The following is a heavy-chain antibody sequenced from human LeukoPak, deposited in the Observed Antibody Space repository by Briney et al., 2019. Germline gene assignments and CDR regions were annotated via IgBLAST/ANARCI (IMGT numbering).Heavy chain of an antibody. J-gene: IGHJ6*03. CDR2: ISAYNGNT. Sequence: GASVKVSCKASGYTFTSYGISWVRQAPGQGLEWMGWISAYNGNTNYAQKLQGRVTMTTDTSTSTAYMELRSLRSDDTAVYYCARGPRITMVRGVPRYYYYMTSGAKGPRSPSP. CDR1: GYTFTSYG. D-gene: IGHD3-10*01. CDR3: ARGPRITMVRGVPRYYYYMTS. V-gene: IGHV1-18*01.